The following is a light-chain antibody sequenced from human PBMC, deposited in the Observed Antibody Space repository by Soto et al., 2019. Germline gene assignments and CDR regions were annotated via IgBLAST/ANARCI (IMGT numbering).Light chain of an antibody. CDR3: QQYTNSHWT. V-gene: IGKV3-15*01. CDR2: DAS. J-gene: IGKJ1*01. Sequence: EIVMTQSPATLSVSPGERATLSCRASQSVAGNLAWYQQKPGQAPRLLIYDASTRATGIPARFSGSGSGTEFTVTISSVQSEDFAVYYCQQYTNSHWTFGQGTKVEIK. CDR1: QSVAGN.